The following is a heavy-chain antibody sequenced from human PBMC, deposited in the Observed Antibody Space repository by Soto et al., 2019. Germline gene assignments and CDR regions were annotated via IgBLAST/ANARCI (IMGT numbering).Heavy chain of an antibody. CDR2: ISYDGSNK. CDR3: AKDFASITMIVVTPADYGMDV. J-gene: IGHJ6*02. V-gene: IGHV3-30*18. Sequence: PGGSLRLSCAASGFTFSSYGMHWVRQAPGKGLEWVAVISYDGSNKYYADSVKGRFTISRDNSKNTLYLQMNSLRAEDTAVYYCAKDFASITMIVVTPADYGMDVWGQGTTVTVSS. CDR1: GFTFSSYG. D-gene: IGHD3-22*01.